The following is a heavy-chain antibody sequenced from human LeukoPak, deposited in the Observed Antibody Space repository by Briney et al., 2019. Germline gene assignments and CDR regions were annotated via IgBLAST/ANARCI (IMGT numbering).Heavy chain of an antibody. CDR1: GFTFIDYD. D-gene: IGHD3-16*02. CDR3: ARGGIQVSVIDEFDY. CDR2: IGIRGDT. Sequence: QTGGSLRLSCAASGFTFIDYDMHWVRQVIGKGLEWVSAIGIRGDTHYSGSVKGRFTISRENAESSLYLQMNSLRAEDTAVYYCARGGIQVSVIDEFDYWGQGALVSVSS. J-gene: IGHJ4*02. V-gene: IGHV3-13*01.